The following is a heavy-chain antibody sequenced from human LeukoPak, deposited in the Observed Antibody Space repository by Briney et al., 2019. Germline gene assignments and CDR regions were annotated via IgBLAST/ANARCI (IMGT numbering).Heavy chain of an antibody. D-gene: IGHD2-2*01. CDR2: ISSNGGST. V-gene: IGHV3-64*04. Sequence: GGSLRLSCSASGFTFSSYGMHWVRQAPGKGLEYVSAISSNGGSTYYADSVKGRFTISRDNAKSSLYLQMNSLRAEDTAVYYCARARYCSSTSCFDDYWGQGSLVTVSS. J-gene: IGHJ4*02. CDR3: ARARYCSSTSCFDDY. CDR1: GFTFSSYG.